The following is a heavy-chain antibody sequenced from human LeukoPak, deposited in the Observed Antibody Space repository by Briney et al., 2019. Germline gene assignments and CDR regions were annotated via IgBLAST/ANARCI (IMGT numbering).Heavy chain of an antibody. CDR3: AKEFMVRGVLDV. J-gene: IGHJ6*02. D-gene: IGHD3-10*01. V-gene: IGHV3-7*01. CDR1: GFSFSQFW. CDR2: IKQDGSEK. Sequence: QPGGSLRLSCATSGFSFSQFWMSWVRQTPGKGLEWVANIKQDGSEKYYVDSVKGRFTISRDNAKNSLSLQMNSLRAEDTAVYYCAKEFMVRGVLDVWGQGITVSVSS.